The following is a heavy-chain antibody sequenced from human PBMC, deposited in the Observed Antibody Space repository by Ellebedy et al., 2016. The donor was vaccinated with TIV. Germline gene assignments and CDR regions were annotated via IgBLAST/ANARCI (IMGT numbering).Heavy chain of an antibody. J-gene: IGHJ4*02. CDR2: IITIHGIT. V-gene: IGHV1-69*04. CDR1: GGTFSSFA. D-gene: IGHD5-24*01. CDR3: ATDNVGDGYNYFDS. Sequence: AASVKVSCKASGGTFSSFAISWVRQAPGQGLEWMGRIITIHGITNYAQKFQGRATITAHEFTSTVYMELSSLRSEDTAVYYCATDNVGDGYNYFDSWGQGTLVTVSS.